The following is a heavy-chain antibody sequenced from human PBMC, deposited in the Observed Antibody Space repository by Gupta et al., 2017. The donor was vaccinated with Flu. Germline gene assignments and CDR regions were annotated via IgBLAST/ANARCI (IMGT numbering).Heavy chain of an antibody. CDR2: IYSGGST. V-gene: IGHV3-53*04. Sequence: EVQLVESGGGLVQPGGSLRLXCXASGXTXXDNXXSWVRQAPGKGLEWVSVIYSGGSTYYADSVKGRFTISRHNSKNTLYLQMSSLRAEDTAVYYCARAEQLLYYYGMDVWGQGTTVTVSS. CDR1: GXTXXDNX. D-gene: IGHD6-6*01. J-gene: IGHJ6*02. CDR3: ARAEQLLYYYGMDV.